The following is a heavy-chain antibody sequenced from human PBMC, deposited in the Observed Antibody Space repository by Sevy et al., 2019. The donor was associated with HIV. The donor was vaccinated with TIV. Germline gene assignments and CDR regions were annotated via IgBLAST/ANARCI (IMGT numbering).Heavy chain of an antibody. D-gene: IGHD5-12*01. V-gene: IGHV1-2*06. Sequence: ASVKVSCKASGYTFTGYHMHWVRQAPGQGLEWMGRINPNSGGTNYAQKFQGRVTMTRDTSISTAYMELSRLRSDDTAVYCCARVLVATSCFDYWGQGTLVTVSS. J-gene: IGHJ4*02. CDR3: ARVLVATSCFDY. CDR2: INPNSGGT. CDR1: GYTFTGYH.